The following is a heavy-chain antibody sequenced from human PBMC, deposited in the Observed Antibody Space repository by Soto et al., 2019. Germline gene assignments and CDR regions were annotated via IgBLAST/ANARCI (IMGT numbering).Heavy chain of an antibody. J-gene: IGHJ6*02. CDR2: IIPISVTT. CDR3: ARSQGSSTSLEIYYYYYYGMDV. Sequence: QVQLVQSGAEVKKPGSSVKVSCKASGGTFSSYAISWVRQAPGQGLEWMGGIIPISVTTTYAQKFQGRVTITADESTSTAYMELSSLRSEDTAVYYCARSQGSSTSLEIYYYYYYGMDVWGQGTTVTVSS. V-gene: IGHV1-69*01. CDR1: GGTFSSYA. D-gene: IGHD2-2*01.